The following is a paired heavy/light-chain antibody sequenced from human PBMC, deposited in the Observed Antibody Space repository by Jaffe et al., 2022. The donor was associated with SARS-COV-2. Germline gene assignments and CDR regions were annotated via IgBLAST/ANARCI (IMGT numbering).Heavy chain of an antibody. J-gene: IGHJ4*02. CDR3: ASLGYSTSPGIDY. Sequence: QVHLQESGPGLVKPSGTLSLTCAVSGDSISSETWWTWVRQPPGKGLEWIGEFYHSGSTNYNASLKSRLTISADKSKNQFSLRLSSVTAADTAVYYCASLGYSTSPGIDYWGQGTLVTVSS. CDR1: GDSISSETW. V-gene: IGHV4-4*02. D-gene: IGHD1-26*01. CDR2: FYHSGST.
Light chain of an antibody. CDR3: QQYFRTPRT. Sequence: DIVMTQSPDSLAVSLGERATINCKSSQSVFFNSYNKNYLAWYQQKPGQPPKLLIYWASTRQSGVPDRFSGSGSGTDFTLTISSLQAEDVAVYYCQQYFRTPRTIGQGTKVEIK. CDR1: QSVFFNSYNKNY. V-gene: IGKV4-1*01. J-gene: IGKJ1*01. CDR2: WAS.